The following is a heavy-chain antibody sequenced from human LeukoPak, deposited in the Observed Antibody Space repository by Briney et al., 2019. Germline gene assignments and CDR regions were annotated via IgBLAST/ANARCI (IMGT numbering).Heavy chain of an antibody. V-gene: IGHV4-4*02. CDR3: ARHFSQWLVRYFDY. D-gene: IGHD6-19*01. J-gene: IGHJ4*02. CDR2: IYHSGSS. CDR1: GDSLSSGNW. Sequence: KSSGTLSLTCAVSGDSLSSGNWWSWVRQSPNKGLEWIGEIYHSGSSNYNPSLKSRMTISVDTSKNQFSLKLSSVTAADTAVYYCARHFSQWLVRYFDYWGQGTLVTVSS.